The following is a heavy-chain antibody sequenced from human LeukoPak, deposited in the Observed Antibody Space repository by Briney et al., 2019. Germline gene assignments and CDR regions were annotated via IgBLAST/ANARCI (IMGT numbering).Heavy chain of an antibody. V-gene: IGHV1-18*01. CDR2: ISGYSGNT. CDR3: ARDYSLDY. J-gene: IGHJ4*02. CDR1: GGTFSSYA. D-gene: IGHD4-11*01. Sequence: ASVKVSCKASGGTFSSYAISWVRQAPGQGLEWMGWISGYSGNTNYAQNYRGRVTMTTDTSTSTAYMELRSLRSDDTAVYYCARDYSLDYWGQGTLVTVSS.